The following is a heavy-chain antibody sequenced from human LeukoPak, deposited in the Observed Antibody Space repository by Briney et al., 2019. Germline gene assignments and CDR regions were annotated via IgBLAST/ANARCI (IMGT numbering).Heavy chain of an antibody. CDR2: IGTAGDT. J-gene: IGHJ2*01. CDR3: ARGAMVRGHRVWYFDL. Sequence: PGGSLRLSCAASGFTFSSYDMHWVRQDTGKGLEWVSAIGTAGDTYYPGSVKGRFTISRENAKTSLYLQMNSLRAGDTAVYYCARGAMVRGHRVWYFDLWGRGTLVTVSS. D-gene: IGHD3-10*01. V-gene: IGHV3-13*01. CDR1: GFTFSSYD.